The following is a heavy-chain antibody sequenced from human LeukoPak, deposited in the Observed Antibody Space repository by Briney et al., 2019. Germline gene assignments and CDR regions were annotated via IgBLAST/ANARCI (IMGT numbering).Heavy chain of an antibody. CDR3: AKTYYYDSSGPLDP. D-gene: IGHD3-22*01. CDR2: ISGSGGST. CDR1: GFTFSSYA. V-gene: IGHV3-23*01. Sequence: PGGSLRLSCAASGFTFSSYAMSWVRQAPGKGLGWVSAISGSGGSTYYADSVKGRFTISRDNSKNTLYLQMNSLRAEDTAVYYCAKTYYYDSSGPLDPWGQGTLVTVSS. J-gene: IGHJ5*02.